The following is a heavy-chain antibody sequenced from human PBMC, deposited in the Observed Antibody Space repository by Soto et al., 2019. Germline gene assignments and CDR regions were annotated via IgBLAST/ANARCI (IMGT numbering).Heavy chain of an antibody. D-gene: IGHD3-16*01. CDR2: ISAYNGNT. CDR3: ARDMMAGPHYYGMDV. V-gene: IGHV1-18*01. Sequence: GASVKVSCKASGYTFTSYGISWVRQAPGQGLEWMGWISAYNGNTNYAQKLQGRVTMTADTSTSTAYMELRSLRSDDTAVYYCARDMMAGPHYYGMDVWGQGTTVTVSS. J-gene: IGHJ6*02. CDR1: GYTFTSYG.